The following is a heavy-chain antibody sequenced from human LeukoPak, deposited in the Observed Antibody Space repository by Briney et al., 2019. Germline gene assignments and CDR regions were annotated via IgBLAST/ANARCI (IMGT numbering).Heavy chain of an antibody. V-gene: IGHV4-34*01. D-gene: IGHD6-6*01. J-gene: IGHJ5*02. CDR3: ARTSRAFVP. CDR1: GGSFSGYY. Sequence: SETLSLTCAVFGGSFSGYYWTWIRQPPGKGLEWIGDINQSGSSNYNPSLKSRVTISVDTSKNQFSLNLSSLTAADTAVYYCARTSRAFVPWGQGTLDTVSS. CDR2: INQSGSS.